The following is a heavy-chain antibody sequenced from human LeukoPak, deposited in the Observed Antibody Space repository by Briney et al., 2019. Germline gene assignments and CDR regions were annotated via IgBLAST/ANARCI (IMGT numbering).Heavy chain of an antibody. CDR3: ASLQEIDSETNSEHRVY. J-gene: IGHJ4*02. D-gene: IGHD3-22*01. Sequence: GASVKVSCKASGYTFTSYFMHWVRQAPGQGLEWMGIINPSGGSTSYAQKFQGRVTMTRDTSRSTVYMELSSLRSEDTAVYYCASLQEIDSETNSEHRVYWGQGALVTVSS. CDR1: GYTFTSYF. CDR2: INPSGGST. V-gene: IGHV1-46*01.